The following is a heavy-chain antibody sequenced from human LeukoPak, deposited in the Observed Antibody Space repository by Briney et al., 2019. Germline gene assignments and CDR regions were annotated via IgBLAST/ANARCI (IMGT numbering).Heavy chain of an antibody. CDR3: AKGLHYSYGFY. J-gene: IGHJ4*02. Sequence: GASVKVSCKASGYTFTSYDINWVRQATGQGLEWMGWMNPNSGNTGYAQKFQGRVTMTRNTSISTAYMALSSLRSEDTAVYYCAKGLHYSYGFYWGQGTLVNVSS. D-gene: IGHD5-18*01. V-gene: IGHV1-8*01. CDR1: GYTFTSYD. CDR2: MNPNSGNT.